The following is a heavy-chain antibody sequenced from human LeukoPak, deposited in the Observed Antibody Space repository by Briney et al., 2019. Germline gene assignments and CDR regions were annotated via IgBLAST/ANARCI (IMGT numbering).Heavy chain of an antibody. V-gene: IGHV3-53*04. CDR1: GFTVSSNY. J-gene: IGHJ6*03. CDR3: ASIANYYYYYYMDV. CDR2: IYSGGST. Sequence: GGSLRLSCAASGFTVSSNYMSWVRQAPGKGLEWVSVIYSGGSTYYADSVKGRFTIPRHNSKNTLYLQMNSLRAEDTAVYYCASIANYYYYYYMDVWGKGTTVTVSS.